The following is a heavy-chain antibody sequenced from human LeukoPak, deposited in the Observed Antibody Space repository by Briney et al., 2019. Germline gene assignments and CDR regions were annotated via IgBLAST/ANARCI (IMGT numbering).Heavy chain of an antibody. D-gene: IGHD3-10*01. CDR3: TTYMVRGTSFYGMDV. Sequence: GGSLRLSCAASGFTFSNAWMSWVRQAPGKGLKWVGRIKSKTEGGTVEYAAPVKGRFTVLRDDSRNILYLQMNSLKPEDTAAYYCTTYMVRGTSFYGMDVWGQGTTVTVSS. CDR2: IKSKTEGGTV. J-gene: IGHJ6*02. V-gene: IGHV3-15*01. CDR1: GFTFSNAW.